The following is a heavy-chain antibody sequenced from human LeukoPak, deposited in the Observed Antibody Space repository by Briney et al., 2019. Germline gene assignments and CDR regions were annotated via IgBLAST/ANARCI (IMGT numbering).Heavy chain of an antibody. CDR1: GFTFSSYW. CDR2: IKQDGNEK. Sequence: GGSLRLSCAASGFTFSSYWMSWVRQAPGKGLEWVANIKQDGNEKYYVDSVKGRFTISRDNATTSLYLQMNSLRAEDTAVYYCARTGGSSGWYSPALLKYYFDYWGQGTLVTVSS. CDR3: ARTGGSSGWYSPALLKYYFDY. V-gene: IGHV3-7*01. J-gene: IGHJ4*02. D-gene: IGHD6-19*01.